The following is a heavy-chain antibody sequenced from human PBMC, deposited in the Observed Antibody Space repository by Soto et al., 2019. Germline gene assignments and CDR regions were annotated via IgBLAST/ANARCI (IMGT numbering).Heavy chain of an antibody. V-gene: IGHV3-23*01. D-gene: IGHD2-2*01. CDR3: AKTGVVVVPAAMSHYYMDV. CDR1: GFTFSSYA. Sequence: GGSLRLSCAASGFTFSSYAMSWVRQAPGKGLEWVSAISGSGGSTYYADSVKGRFTISRDNSKNTLYLQMNSLRAEDTAVYYCAKTGVVVVPAAMSHYYMDVWGKGTTVTVSS. J-gene: IGHJ6*03. CDR2: ISGSGGST.